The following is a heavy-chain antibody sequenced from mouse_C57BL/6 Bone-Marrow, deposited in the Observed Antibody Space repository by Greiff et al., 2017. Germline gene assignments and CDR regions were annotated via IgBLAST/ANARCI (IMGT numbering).Heavy chain of an antibody. D-gene: IGHD1-1*01. V-gene: IGHV14-4*01. Sequence: VQLQQSGAELVRPGASVKLSCTASGFNIKDDYMHWVKQRPEQGLEWIGWIDPENGDTEYASKFQGKATITADTSSNTAYLQLSSLTSEDTAVYYCTTGLMGSSKRYFDVWGTGTTVTVSS. CDR1: GFNIKDDY. J-gene: IGHJ1*03. CDR3: TTGLMGSSKRYFDV. CDR2: IDPENGDT.